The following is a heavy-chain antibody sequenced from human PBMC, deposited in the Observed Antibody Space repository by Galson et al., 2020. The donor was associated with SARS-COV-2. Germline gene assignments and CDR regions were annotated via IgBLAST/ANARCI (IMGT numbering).Heavy chain of an antibody. V-gene: IGHV3-33*01. CDR3: ARVQYGSSTSCYDALDY. Sequence: GGSLRLSCAASGFTFSSYGMHWVRQAPGKGLEWVAVIWYDASNNYYADSVKGRFTISRDNSKNTLYLQMNSLRAEDTAVYYCARVQYGSSTSCYDALDYWGQGTLVTVSS. CDR2: IWYDASNN. J-gene: IGHJ4*02. CDR1: GFTFSSYG. D-gene: IGHD2-2*01.